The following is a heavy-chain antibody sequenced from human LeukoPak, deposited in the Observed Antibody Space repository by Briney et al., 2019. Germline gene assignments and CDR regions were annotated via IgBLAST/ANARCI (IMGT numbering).Heavy chain of an antibody. Sequence: GGSLRLSCAASGFTFSSYGMHWVRQAPGKGMEWVAVIWYDGSNKYYADSVKGRFTISRDNSKNTLYLQMNSLRAEDTAVYYCARDGSSGWYWVDYWGQGTLVTVSS. CDR3: ARDGSSGWYWVDY. CDR1: GFTFSSYG. V-gene: IGHV3-33*08. D-gene: IGHD6-19*01. CDR2: IWYDGSNK. J-gene: IGHJ4*02.